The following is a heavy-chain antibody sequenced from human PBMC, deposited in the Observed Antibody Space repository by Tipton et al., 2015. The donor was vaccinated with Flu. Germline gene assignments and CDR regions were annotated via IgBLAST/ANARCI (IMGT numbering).Heavy chain of an antibody. D-gene: IGHD3-16*01. Sequence: LRLSCTVSGGSISSSSYYWGWIRQFPGKGLEWIGRIYTSGSTNYNPSLKSRVTMSVDTSKSQFSLKLNSVTAADTAVYYCARDLGTFNWFDSWGQGTLVTVSS. V-gene: IGHV4-61*02. J-gene: IGHJ5*01. CDR1: GGSISSSSYY. CDR3: ARDLGTFNWFDS. CDR2: IYTSGST.